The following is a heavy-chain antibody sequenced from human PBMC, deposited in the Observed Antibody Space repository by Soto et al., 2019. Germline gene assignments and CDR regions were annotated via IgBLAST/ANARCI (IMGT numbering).Heavy chain of an antibody. J-gene: IGHJ6*02. CDR1: GGTFSSYA. Sequence: SVKVSCKASGGTFSSYAISCVRQAPGQGLEWMGGIIPIFGTANYAQKFQGRVTITADESTSTAYMELSSLRSEDTAVYYCARDGGFGSYGVYYYYGMDVWGQGTTVTVSS. CDR3: ARDGGFGSYGVYYYYGMDV. D-gene: IGHD5-18*01. V-gene: IGHV1-69*13. CDR2: IIPIFGTA.